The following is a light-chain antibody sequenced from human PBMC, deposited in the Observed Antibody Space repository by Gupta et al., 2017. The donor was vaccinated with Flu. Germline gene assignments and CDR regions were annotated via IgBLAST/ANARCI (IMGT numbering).Light chain of an antibody. CDR1: SSNVGSHNL. CDR2: EGT. CDR3: FSYAGSSTYV. V-gene: IGLV2-23*01. J-gene: IGLJ1*01. Sequence: QSALTQPASVSGAPGQSITISCTGTSSNVGSHNLVAWNQQLPGKAHNLIIYEGTKWPSGVSIRFSASKSGNTASVTISVPQTADEADYYCFSYAGSSTYVFGTGTKLTVL.